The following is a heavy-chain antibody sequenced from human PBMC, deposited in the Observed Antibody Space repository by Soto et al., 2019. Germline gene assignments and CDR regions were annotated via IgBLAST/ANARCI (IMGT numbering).Heavy chain of an antibody. V-gene: IGHV3-13*01. D-gene: IGHD1-7*01. Sequence: EVQLVESGGGLVQPGGSLRLSCAASGFTFSDYDIHWVRQAAGKGLEWVSGIAISGDTNYAGSVTGRFTISRENARNSVYLQMNSLRAGDTAVYYCARERGTTGIWYFDLWGRGTLGTVSS. CDR1: GFTFSDYD. J-gene: IGHJ2*01. CDR3: ARERGTTGIWYFDL. CDR2: IAISGDT.